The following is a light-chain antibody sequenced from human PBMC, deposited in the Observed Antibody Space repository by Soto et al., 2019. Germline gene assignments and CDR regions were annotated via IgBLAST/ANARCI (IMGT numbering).Light chain of an antibody. CDR2: SAS. Sequence: DIQMTQSPSSVSASEGDRVTITCRASVGICNWLAWYQHKPGKAPKLLIYSASNLQSEVPSRFSGSGSGTDFTLTINNLQPEDFATYYCQQASTSPQTFGQGTKVDIK. J-gene: IGKJ1*01. CDR3: QQASTSPQT. CDR1: VGICNW. V-gene: IGKV1-12*01.